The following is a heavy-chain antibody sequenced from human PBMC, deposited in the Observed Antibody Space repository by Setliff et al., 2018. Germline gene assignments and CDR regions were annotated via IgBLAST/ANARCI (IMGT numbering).Heavy chain of an antibody. CDR1: GDTISSYY. CDR2: IYYSGTT. J-gene: IGHJ5*02. Sequence: SETLSLTCSVSGDTISSYYWSWVRQPPGKGLEWIGYIYYSGTTNYNPSLKSRVTISVGRSKSHFSLKLGSVTAADTAVYYCARFPRTQLYSGWFDPWGQGTLVTVYS. CDR3: ARFPRTQLYSGWFDP. V-gene: IGHV4-59*01. D-gene: IGHD1-1*01.